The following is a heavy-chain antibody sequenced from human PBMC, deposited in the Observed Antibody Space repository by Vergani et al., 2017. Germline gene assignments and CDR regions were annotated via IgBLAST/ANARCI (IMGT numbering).Heavy chain of an antibody. Sequence: QVQLVQSGAEVKKPGSSVKVSCKASGGTFSSYAISWVRQAPGQGLEWMGRIIPIFGTANYAQKFQGRVTITADESTRTAYMELSSLRSEDTAVYYWARDRWDHGEMVTSFLGLDVWGQGTTVTVSS. CDR1: GGTFSSYA. D-gene: IGHD4-17*01. CDR2: IIPIFGTA. J-gene: IGHJ6*02. V-gene: IGHV1-69*18. CDR3: ARDRWDHGEMVTSFLGLDV.